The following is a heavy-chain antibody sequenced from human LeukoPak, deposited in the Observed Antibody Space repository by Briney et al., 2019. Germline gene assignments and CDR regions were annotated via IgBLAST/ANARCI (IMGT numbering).Heavy chain of an antibody. CDR2: IKEDGSEK. CDR1: GFIFSDYW. J-gene: IGHJ4*02. D-gene: IGHD3-22*01. CDR3: ARSADSSGYFREITLYYFDY. V-gene: IGHV3-7*01. Sequence: GGSLRLSCAASGFIFSDYWMSWVRQAPGKGLEWVANIKEDGSEKYYVDSVKGRFTISRDNAKKSLYLQMNSLRAEDTAVYYCARSADSSGYFREITLYYFDYWGQGTLVTVSS.